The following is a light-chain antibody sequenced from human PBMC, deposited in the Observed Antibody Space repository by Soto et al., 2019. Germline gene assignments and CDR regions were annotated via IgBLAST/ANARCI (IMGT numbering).Light chain of an antibody. Sequence: DIQMTQSPSSLSASVGDRVTITFRASQGISNYLAWYQQKPGKVPKLLISTSSTLQSGVPSRFSGSGSGTDFTLTISSLQPEDFATYYCQQSYSTTITCGQGTRLEIK. CDR3: QQSYSTTIT. CDR2: TSS. V-gene: IGKV1-27*01. J-gene: IGKJ5*01. CDR1: QGISNY.